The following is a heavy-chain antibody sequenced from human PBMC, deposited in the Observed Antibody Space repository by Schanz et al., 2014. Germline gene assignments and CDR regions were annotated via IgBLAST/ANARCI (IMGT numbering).Heavy chain of an antibody. CDR1: GFTFSSYA. CDR3: ANNWNLDY. D-gene: IGHD1-20*01. CDR2: IWSDGTNE. V-gene: IGHV3-23*03. Sequence: EVQLVESGGGLVQPGGSLRLSCAASGFTFSSYAMSWVRQAPGKGLEWVAVIWSDGTNEYYADSLKGRFTISRDNSKNTLYLQMNSLRAEDTAVYYCANNWNLDYWGQGTLVTVSS. J-gene: IGHJ4*02.